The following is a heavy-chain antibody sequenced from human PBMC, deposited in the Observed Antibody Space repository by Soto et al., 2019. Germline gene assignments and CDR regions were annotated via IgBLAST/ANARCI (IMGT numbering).Heavy chain of an antibody. CDR3: ARHVPAAGYYYGMDV. V-gene: IGHV1-69*05. D-gene: IGHD2-2*01. J-gene: IGHJ6*02. CDR1: GGTFSSYA. Sequence: QVQLVQSGAEVKKPGSSVKVSCKASGGTFSSYAISWVRQAPGQGLEWMGGIIPIFGTANYAQKFQGRVTXTXXXSXRTAYMGLSSLRSEDTAVYYCARHVPAAGYYYGMDVWGQGTTVTVSS. CDR2: IIPIFGTA.